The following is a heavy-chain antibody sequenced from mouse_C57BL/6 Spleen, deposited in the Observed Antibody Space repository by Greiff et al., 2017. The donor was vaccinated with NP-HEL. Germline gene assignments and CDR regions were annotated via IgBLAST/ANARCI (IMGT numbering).Heavy chain of an antibody. CDR1: GYTFTDYY. CDR3: ARRGILLRAWFAY. J-gene: IGHJ3*01. D-gene: IGHD1-1*01. Sequence: VQLQQSGPELVKPGASVKISCKASGYTFTDYYMNWVKQSHGKSLEWIGDINPNNGGTSYNQKFKGKATLTVDKSSSTAYMELRSLTSEDSAVYYCARRGILLRAWFAYWGQGTLVTVSA. CDR2: INPNNGGT. V-gene: IGHV1-26*01.